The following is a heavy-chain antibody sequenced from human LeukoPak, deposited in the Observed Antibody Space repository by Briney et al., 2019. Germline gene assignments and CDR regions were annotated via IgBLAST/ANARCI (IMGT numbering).Heavy chain of an antibody. V-gene: IGHV3-23*01. CDR1: GFTFSSYG. CDR3: ARDKGNYYYYMDV. CDR2: ISGSGGST. Sequence: GGTLRLSCAASGFTFSSYGMSWVRQAPGKGLEWVSAISGSGGSTYYADPVKGRFTISRDNSKNTLYLQMNSLRAEDTAVYYCARDKGNYYYYMDVWGKGTTVTISS. J-gene: IGHJ6*03.